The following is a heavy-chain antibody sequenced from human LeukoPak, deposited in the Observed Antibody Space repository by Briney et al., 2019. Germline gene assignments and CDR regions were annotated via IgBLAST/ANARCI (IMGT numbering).Heavy chain of an antibody. Sequence: PSETLSLTCTVFGDSITSSYWTWIRLPPGKGLEWIAYIYYTGYTNYNPSLKSRVSISVDTSKNQLSLKLISVTAADTAVYYCARAPIGSVDYWGPGALVTVSS. CDR3: ARAPIGSVDY. D-gene: IGHD1-1*01. V-gene: IGHV4-59*01. CDR2: IYYTGYT. CDR1: GDSITSSY. J-gene: IGHJ4*02.